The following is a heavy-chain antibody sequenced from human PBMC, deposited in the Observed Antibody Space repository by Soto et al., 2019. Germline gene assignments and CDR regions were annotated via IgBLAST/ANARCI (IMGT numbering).Heavy chain of an antibody. Sequence: QVQLVQSGAEVKRPGSSVKVSCKASGGTFSSYTFSWVRQAPGQGLEWMGRVIPILGITNYAQKFQGRVAITADKFPSTAYMELSSLRSEDTAMYYCARGKYYYDVIGNFDYWGQGTLVTVSS. CDR2: VIPILGIT. J-gene: IGHJ4*02. D-gene: IGHD3-22*01. CDR1: GGTFSSYT. CDR3: ARGKYYYDVIGNFDY. V-gene: IGHV1-69*02.